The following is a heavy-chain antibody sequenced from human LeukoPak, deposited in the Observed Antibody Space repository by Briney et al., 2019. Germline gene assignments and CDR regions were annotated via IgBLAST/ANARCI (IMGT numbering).Heavy chain of an antibody. CDR2: IYYSGST. J-gene: IGHJ5*02. D-gene: IGHD5-18*01. Sequence: PSETLSLTCTVSGGSISSSSYYWGWIRQPPGKGLEWIGSIYYSGSTYYNPSLKSRVTISVDTSKNQFSLKLSSVTAADTAVYYCARVRYSYGNWFDPWGQGTLVTVSS. CDR1: GGSISSSSYY. CDR3: ARVRYSYGNWFDP. V-gene: IGHV4-39*07.